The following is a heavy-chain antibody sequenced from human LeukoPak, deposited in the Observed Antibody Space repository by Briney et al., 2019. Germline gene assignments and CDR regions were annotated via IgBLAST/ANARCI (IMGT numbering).Heavy chain of an antibody. V-gene: IGHV3-21*01. CDR3: AGGTGFIIKD. D-gene: IGHD3-9*01. Sequence: GGPLRLSCAASGFTFNNYGMNWVRQAPGKGLEWVSSISSGSTFIYYADSLKGRFTISRDNAKNSLYLQMNSLRAEDTAVYYCAGGTGFIIKDWGQGTLVTVSS. CDR2: ISSGSTFI. CDR1: GFTFNNYG. J-gene: IGHJ4*02.